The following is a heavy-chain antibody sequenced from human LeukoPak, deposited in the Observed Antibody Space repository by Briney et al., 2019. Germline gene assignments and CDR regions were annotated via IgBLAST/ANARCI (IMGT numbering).Heavy chain of an antibody. J-gene: IGHJ4*02. CDR2: IYYSGSP. D-gene: IGHD1-1*01. CDR1: GGSISNNNYY. Sequence: SETLSLTCTVSGGSISNNNYYWAWSRHPPGKRLECIGSIYYSGSPYYNPSLKSRVTISVDTSKNQFSLRLSSVTAADTAVYYCATWRTAKTGFDYWGQGTLVTVSS. CDR3: ATWRTAKTGFDY. V-gene: IGHV4-39*01.